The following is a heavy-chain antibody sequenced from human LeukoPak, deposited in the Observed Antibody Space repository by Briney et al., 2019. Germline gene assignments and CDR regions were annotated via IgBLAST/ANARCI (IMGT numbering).Heavy chain of an antibody. CDR2: ISSTSSYI. V-gene: IGHV3-21*01. D-gene: IGHD3-22*01. Sequence: GGSLRLSCAASGFTFSSYSMNWVRQAPGKGLEWVSSISSTSSYIYYADSVKGRFTISRDNAKNSLFLQMNSLRAEDTAVYYCARELMGLTMIVVVNPIDYWGQATLVTVSS. J-gene: IGHJ4*02. CDR3: ARELMGLTMIVVVNPIDY. CDR1: GFTFSSYS.